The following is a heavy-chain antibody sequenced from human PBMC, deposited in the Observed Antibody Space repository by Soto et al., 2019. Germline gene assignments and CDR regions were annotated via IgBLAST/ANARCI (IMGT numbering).Heavy chain of an antibody. CDR3: ARDSDCHSTSCFFPPHV. CDR2: ISGGGSYI. CDR1: GFTFSDEN. V-gene: IGHV3-21*06. J-gene: IGHJ6*02. Sequence: GVSRRLSCSASGFTFSDENMSWVRQVPGKGLEWVSGISGGGSYIFYADSVQGRFSISRDNPKNSLFLEMNSLRVEDTAVYYCARDSDCHSTSCFFPPHVWGQGTTVTVSS. D-gene: IGHD2-2*01.